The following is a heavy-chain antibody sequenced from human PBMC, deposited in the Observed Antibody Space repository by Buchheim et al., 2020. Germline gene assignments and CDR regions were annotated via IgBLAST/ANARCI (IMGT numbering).Heavy chain of an antibody. J-gene: IGHJ3*01. CDR2: MNPGRGNP. V-gene: IGHV1-8*02. D-gene: IGHD3-3*01. Sequence: QVRLVQSGAEVKKPGASVKVSCKGSGYTFFSYDMHWIRQATGQGLEWMGWMNPGRGNPGYSQKFQGRVSMTKNTSMSSASLELSGLKSEDTAVYFCARASFSPGGYYEDLDVWG. CDR3: ARASFSPGGYYEDLDV. CDR1: GYTFFSYD.